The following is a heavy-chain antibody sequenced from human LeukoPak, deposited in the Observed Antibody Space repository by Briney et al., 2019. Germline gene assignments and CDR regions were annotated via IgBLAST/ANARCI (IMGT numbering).Heavy chain of an antibody. D-gene: IGHD2-8*01. CDR1: GGSISSYY. CDR3: ARDRLGYCTNGVCYPYYFDY. J-gene: IGHJ4*02. V-gene: IGHV4-59*01. Sequence: SETLSLTCTVSGGSISSYYWSWIRQPPGKGLEWIGYIYYSGSTNYNPSLKSRVTISVDTSKNQFSLKLSSMTAADTAVYYCARDRLGYCTNGVCYPYYFDYWGQGTLVTVSS. CDR2: IYYSGST.